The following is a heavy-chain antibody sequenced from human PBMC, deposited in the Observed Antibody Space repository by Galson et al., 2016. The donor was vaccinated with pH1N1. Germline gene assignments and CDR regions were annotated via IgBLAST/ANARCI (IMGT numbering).Heavy chain of an antibody. V-gene: IGHV3-7*01. Sequence: SLRLSCAASGFTFTSYWMSWVRQAPGEGLEWVANIQQDGSEIHYMGSVNGRFTISRDNAKSSVYLQMNSLRAEDTAVYYCTRKIGADWGQGTLVTVSS. D-gene: IGHD3-22*01. CDR3: TRKIGAD. CDR1: GFTFTSYW. CDR2: IQQDGSEI. J-gene: IGHJ4*02.